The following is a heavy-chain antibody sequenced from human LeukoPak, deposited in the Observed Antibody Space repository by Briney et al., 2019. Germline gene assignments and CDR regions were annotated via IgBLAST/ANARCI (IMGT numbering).Heavy chain of an antibody. CDR3: ARVRYSSSPFDY. CDR1: GYTFTDYY. J-gene: IGHJ4*02. V-gene: IGHV1-2*02. D-gene: IGHD6-13*01. CDR2: INPNTGGT. Sequence: ASVKVSCKASGYTFTDYYMHWVRQAPGHGLEWMAWINPNTGGTKYAQMFQGRVTMTRDTSISTAYMELSRLRSDDTAVYYCARVRYSSSPFDYWGQGTLVTVSS.